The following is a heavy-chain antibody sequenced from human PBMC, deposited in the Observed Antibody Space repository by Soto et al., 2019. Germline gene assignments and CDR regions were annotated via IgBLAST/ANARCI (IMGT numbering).Heavy chain of an antibody. D-gene: IGHD3-22*01. CDR3: ARDRHYDSSGYYPSGWFDP. CDR2: IYYSGST. J-gene: IGHJ5*02. CDR1: GGSVSSGSYY. Sequence: SETLSLTCTVSGGSVSSGSYYWSWIRQPPGKGLEWIGYIYYSGSTNYNPSLKSRVTISVDTSKNQFSLKLSSVTAADTAVYYCARDRHYDSSGYYPSGWFDPWGQGTLVTVSS. V-gene: IGHV4-61*01.